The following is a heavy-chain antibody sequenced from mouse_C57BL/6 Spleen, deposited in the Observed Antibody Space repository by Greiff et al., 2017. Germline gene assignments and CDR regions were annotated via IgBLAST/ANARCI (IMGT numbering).Heavy chain of an antibody. CDR2: ISGGGGNT. CDR1: GFTFSSYT. J-gene: IGHJ3*01. V-gene: IGHV5-9*01. D-gene: IGHD2-2*01. Sequence: EVQVVESGGGLVKPGGSLKLSCAASGFTFSSYTMSWVRQTPEKRLEWVATISGGGGNTYYPDSVKGRFTISRDDAKNTLYLQMSSLRSADTALYYCARQGSTMVTTPEVLAYWGQGTLVTVSA. CDR3: ARQGSTMVTTPEVLAY.